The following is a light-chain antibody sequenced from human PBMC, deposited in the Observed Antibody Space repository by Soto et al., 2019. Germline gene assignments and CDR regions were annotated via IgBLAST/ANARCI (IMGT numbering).Light chain of an antibody. Sequence: DIVLTQSPDSLAVSLGERATINCKSSQSVLYSSNNKNYLAWYQQKPGQPPQLLIYWAATRESGVPDRFSGRGSGSYLSPPTSIPPAEHVAVYYPHQYYPPSTFGQGPMVVIQ. CDR3: HQYYPPST. J-gene: IGKJ1*01. V-gene: IGKV4-1*01. CDR1: QSVLYSSNNKNY. CDR2: WAA.